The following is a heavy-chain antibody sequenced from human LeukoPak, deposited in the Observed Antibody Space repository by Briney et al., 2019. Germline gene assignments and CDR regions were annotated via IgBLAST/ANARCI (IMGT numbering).Heavy chain of an antibody. CDR2: IIPIFGTA. CDR1: GGTFSSYA. Sequence: ASVKVSCKASGGTFSSYAISWVRQAPGQGLEWMGRIIPIFGTANYAQKFQGRVTITTDESTSTAYMELSSLRSEDTAVYYCARVPHLRYFGWLDDYWGQGTLVTVSS. V-gene: IGHV1-69*05. J-gene: IGHJ4*02. D-gene: IGHD3-9*01. CDR3: ARVPHLRYFGWLDDY.